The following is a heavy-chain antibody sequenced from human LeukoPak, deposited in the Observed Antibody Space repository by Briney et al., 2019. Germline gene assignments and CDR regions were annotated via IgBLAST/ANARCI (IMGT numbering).Heavy chain of an antibody. V-gene: IGHV3-21*01. Sequence: GGSLRLSCAASGFTFSSYSMNWVRQAPGKGLEWVSSISSSSSYIYYADSVKGRFTISRGNAKNSLYLQMNSLRAEDTAVYYCARYYDSSGYTPDAFDIWGQGTMVTVSS. J-gene: IGHJ3*02. CDR1: GFTFSSYS. CDR2: ISSSSSYI. D-gene: IGHD3-22*01. CDR3: ARYYDSSGYTPDAFDI.